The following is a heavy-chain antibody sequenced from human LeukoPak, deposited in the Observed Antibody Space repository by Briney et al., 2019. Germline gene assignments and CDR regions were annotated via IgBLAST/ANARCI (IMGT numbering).Heavy chain of an antibody. Sequence: GGSLRLSCAASGFTFSNYIMNWVRQAPGKGLEWVSSISSSSSYIYYADSVKGRFTIPRDNAKNSLFLQMNSLRAEDTAVYYCARDLWFGESTQSDYWGQGTLVTVSS. CDR2: ISSSSSYI. D-gene: IGHD3-10*01. V-gene: IGHV3-21*01. CDR3: ARDLWFGESTQSDY. J-gene: IGHJ4*02. CDR1: GFTFSNYI.